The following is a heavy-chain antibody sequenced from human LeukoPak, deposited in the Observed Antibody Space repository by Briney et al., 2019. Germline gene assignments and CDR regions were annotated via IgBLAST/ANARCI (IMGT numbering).Heavy chain of an antibody. CDR2: IYYSGST. CDR3: ARVSAGSSGSYYPAPYYFDY. CDR1: GGSISSYY. J-gene: IGHJ4*02. D-gene: IGHD3-10*01. V-gene: IGHV4-59*12. Sequence: SETLSLTCTVSGGSISSYYWSWIRQPPGKGLEWIGYIYYSGSTYYNPSLKSRVTISVDTSKNQFSLKLSSVTAADTAVYYCARVSAGSSGSYYPAPYYFDYWGQGTLVTVSS.